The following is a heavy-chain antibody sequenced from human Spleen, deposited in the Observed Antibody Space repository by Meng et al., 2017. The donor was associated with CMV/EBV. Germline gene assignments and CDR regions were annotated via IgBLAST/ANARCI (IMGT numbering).Heavy chain of an antibody. D-gene: IGHD3-3*01. CDR1: GFNYYGYW. CDR3: ARDWRFDP. Sequence: GESLKISCAASGFNYYGYWMTWVRQAPGKGLEWVANINQDGSEKYYVESVKGRFTISRDNTKNSLYLQMDSLRAEDTAVYYCARDWRFDPWGQGTLVTVSS. V-gene: IGHV3-7*01. CDR2: INQDGSEK. J-gene: IGHJ5*02.